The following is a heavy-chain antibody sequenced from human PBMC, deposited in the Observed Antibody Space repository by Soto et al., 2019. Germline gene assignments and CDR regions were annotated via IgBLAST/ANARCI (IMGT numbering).Heavy chain of an antibody. D-gene: IGHD3-16*01. CDR1: GFTFCSYA. CDR2: ISYDGSNK. V-gene: IGHV3-30-3*01. CDR3: ARSRNYDRSYFDY. J-gene: IGHJ4*02. Sequence: GGSLRLSCAASGFTFCSYAMHGVRQAPGKGLEWVAVISYDGSNKYYADSVKGRFTISRDNSKNTLYLQMNSLRAEDRAVYYSARSRNYDRSYFDYWGQGTLVTVSS.